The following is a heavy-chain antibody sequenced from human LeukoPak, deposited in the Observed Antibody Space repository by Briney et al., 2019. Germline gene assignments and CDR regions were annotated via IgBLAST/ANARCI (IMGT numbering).Heavy chain of an antibody. D-gene: IGHD6-13*01. V-gene: IGHV5-51*01. CDR1: GSTFANYW. J-gene: IGHJ6*03. CDR3: ARLAAAGYYYYYYMDV. CDR2: IYPGDSDT. Sequence: GESLKISCKGSGSTFANYWIGWVRPLPGKGLEWMGIIYPGDSDTRYSPSFQGQVTISADKSISTAYLQWSSLKASDTAMYYCARLAAAGYYYYYYMDVWGKGTTVTVSS.